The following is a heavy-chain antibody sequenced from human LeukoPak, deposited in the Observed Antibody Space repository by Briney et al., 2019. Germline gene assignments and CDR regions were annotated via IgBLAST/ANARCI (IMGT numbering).Heavy chain of an antibody. Sequence: GGSLRLSCAASGFTFNSYAVHWVRQAPGKGLEWVAVISYDGSNKYYANSVKGRFTISRDNSKSTLYLQMNSLRAEDTAVYYCARDGVGSGSYYGQKTHFDYWGQGTLVTVSS. CDR1: GFTFNSYA. V-gene: IGHV3-30-3*01. J-gene: IGHJ4*02. CDR3: ARDGVGSGSYYGQKTHFDY. D-gene: IGHD1-26*01. CDR2: ISYDGSNK.